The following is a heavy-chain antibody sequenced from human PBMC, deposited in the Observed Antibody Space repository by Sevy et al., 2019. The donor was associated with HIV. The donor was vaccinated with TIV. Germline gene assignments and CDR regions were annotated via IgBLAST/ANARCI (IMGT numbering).Heavy chain of an antibody. CDR3: AKGASPMITFGGVADY. Sequence: GGSLRLSCAASGFTFSRYGMHWVRQAPGKGLEWVAFIRYDGSTKYYTDSVKGLFTISRDNSKNTMYLQMNSLRNEDTAVYDCAKGASPMITFGGVADYWGQGTLVTVSS. CDR2: IRYDGSTK. D-gene: IGHD3-16*01. V-gene: IGHV3-30*02. CDR1: GFTFSRYG. J-gene: IGHJ4*02.